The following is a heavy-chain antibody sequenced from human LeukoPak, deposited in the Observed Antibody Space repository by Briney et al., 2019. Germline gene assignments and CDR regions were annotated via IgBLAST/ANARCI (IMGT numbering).Heavy chain of an antibody. J-gene: IGHJ5*02. D-gene: IGHD6-25*01. CDR1: GGSFSGYY. Sequence: PSETLSLTCAVYGGSFSGYYWSWIRQPPGKGLEWTGEINHSGSTNYNPPLKSRVTISVDTSKNQFSLKLSSVTAADTAVYYCARAPRRHWFDPWGQGTLVTVSS. CDR3: ARAPRRHWFDP. V-gene: IGHV4-34*01. CDR2: INHSGST.